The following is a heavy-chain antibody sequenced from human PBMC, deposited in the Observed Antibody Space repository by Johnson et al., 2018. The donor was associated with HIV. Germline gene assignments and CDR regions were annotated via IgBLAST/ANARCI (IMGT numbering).Heavy chain of an antibody. CDR3: ARDSHNFWTDAFDI. J-gene: IGHJ3*02. V-gene: IGHV3-11*04. D-gene: IGHD3/OR15-3a*01. Sequence: VQLVESGGGLVRPGGSLRLSCAASGFPVSGDYMSWVRQTPRKGLEWVSLISWDGGSTYYADSVKGRFTIPRDNAKNSLYLQMNSLRAEDTAVYYCARDSHNFWTDAFDIWGQGTMVTVSS. CDR2: ISWDGGST. CDR1: GFPVSGDY.